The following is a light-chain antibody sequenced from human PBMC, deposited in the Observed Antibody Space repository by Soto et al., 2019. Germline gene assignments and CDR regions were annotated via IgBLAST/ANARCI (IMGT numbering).Light chain of an antibody. CDR1: SSDVGGYNY. V-gene: IGLV2-8*01. CDR2: EVS. CDR3: SSYAGSNNFRV. Sequence: QSALTQPPSASGSPGQSVTISCTGTSSDVGGYNYVSWYQQHPGKAPKLMIYEVSKRPSGVPDRFSGSKSGNTASQTVSGLQAEDEADDYCSSYAGSNNFRVFGGGTKLTVL. J-gene: IGLJ2*01.